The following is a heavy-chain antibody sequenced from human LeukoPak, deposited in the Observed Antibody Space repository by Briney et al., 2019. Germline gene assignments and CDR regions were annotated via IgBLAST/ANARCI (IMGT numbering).Heavy chain of an antibody. Sequence: GGSLRLSCAASGFTFSSYAMSWVRQAPGKGLGWVSAISGSGGSTYYADSVKGRFTISRDNSKNTLYLQMNSLRAEDTAVYYCAIASPWRGGYSYGPIDYWGQGTLVTVSS. D-gene: IGHD5-18*01. CDR1: GFTFSSYA. V-gene: IGHV3-23*01. CDR3: AIASPWRGGYSYGPIDY. CDR2: ISGSGGST. J-gene: IGHJ4*02.